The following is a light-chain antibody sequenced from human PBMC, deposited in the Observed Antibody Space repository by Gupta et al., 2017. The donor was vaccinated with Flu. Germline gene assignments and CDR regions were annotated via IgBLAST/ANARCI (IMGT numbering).Light chain of an antibody. CDR2: LVS. J-gene: IGKJ1*01. CDR1: TSRVYHDVSSV. Sequence: TLVQPAARSRRTSTSRVYHDVSSVLHWYQQKPGKSPRLLIYLVSNRESGVPERFTGSGSGTEFTLTISSLQPEDSATYYCQQGTRCPFAFGRGTKVEIK. V-gene: IGKV2-30*01. CDR3: QQGTRCPFA.